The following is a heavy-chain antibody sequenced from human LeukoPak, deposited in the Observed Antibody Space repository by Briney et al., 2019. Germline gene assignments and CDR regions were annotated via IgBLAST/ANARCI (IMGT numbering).Heavy chain of an antibody. D-gene: IGHD5-18*01. J-gene: IGHJ4*02. V-gene: IGHV3-30*18. CDR1: GFTFSSYG. Sequence: GGSLRLSCAASGFTFSSYGMHWVRQAPGKGLEWVAVISYDGSNKYYADSVKGRFTISRDNSKNTLYLQMNSLRAEDTAVYYCAKAGYSHGQRHYFDYWGQGTLVTVSS. CDR2: ISYDGSNK. CDR3: AKAGYSHGQRHYFDY.